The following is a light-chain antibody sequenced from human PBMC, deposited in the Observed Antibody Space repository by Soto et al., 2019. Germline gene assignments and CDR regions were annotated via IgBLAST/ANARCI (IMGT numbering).Light chain of an antibody. Sequence: EIVMTQSPATLSVSPGERATLSCRASQSVSSNLAWYQQKPGQAPRLLIYGASTRATGIPARFSGSGSGTDFTLIISRLDPEDLAVYYCQQYGSSPTFGGGTKVDIK. CDR1: QSVSSN. V-gene: IGKV3D-15*02. J-gene: IGKJ4*01. CDR2: GAS. CDR3: QQYGSSPT.